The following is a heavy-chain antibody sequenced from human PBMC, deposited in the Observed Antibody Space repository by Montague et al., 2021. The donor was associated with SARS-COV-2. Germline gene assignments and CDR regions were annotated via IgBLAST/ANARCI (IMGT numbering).Heavy chain of an antibody. D-gene: IGHD3-3*01. CDR2: FYYTGST. CDR3: ARGRSGFFNPLDY. CDR1: DDSITSSTYY. Sequence: SETLSLTCAVSDDSITSSTYYWAWIRQPPGKGLEWIGSFYYTGSTYYNPSLKSRVTMSVDTSKKHFSLNLNSVTAADTAAYYCARGRSGFFNPLDYWGQGTLVTVSS. V-gene: IGHV4-39*02. J-gene: IGHJ4*02.